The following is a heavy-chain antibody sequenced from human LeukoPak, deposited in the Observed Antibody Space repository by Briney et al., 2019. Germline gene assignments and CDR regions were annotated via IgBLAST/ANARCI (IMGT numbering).Heavy chain of an antibody. CDR3: AREGGRSSSGEFDY. D-gene: IGHD6-6*01. V-gene: IGHV4-61*02. CDR1: GGSISSGSYY. J-gene: IGHJ4*02. CDR2: IYTSGST. Sequence: SQTLSLTCTVSGGSISSGSYYWSWIRQPAGKGLEWIGRIYTSGSTNYNPSLKSRVTISVDTSKNQFSLKLSSVTAADTAVYYCAREGGRSSSGEFDYWGQGNLVTVSS.